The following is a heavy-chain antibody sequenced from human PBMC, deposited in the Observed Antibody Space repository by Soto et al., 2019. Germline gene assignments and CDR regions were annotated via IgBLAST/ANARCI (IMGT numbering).Heavy chain of an antibody. J-gene: IGHJ3*02. CDR1: GFTFSSYA. Sequence: PWGSLRLSCAASGFTFSSYAMSWVRQAPGKGLEWVSAISGSGGSTYYADSVKGRFTISRDNSKNTLYLQMNSLRAEDTAVYYCATYYYDSSGYPDAFDIWGQGTMITVSS. D-gene: IGHD3-22*01. V-gene: IGHV3-23*01. CDR3: ATYYYDSSGYPDAFDI. CDR2: ISGSGGST.